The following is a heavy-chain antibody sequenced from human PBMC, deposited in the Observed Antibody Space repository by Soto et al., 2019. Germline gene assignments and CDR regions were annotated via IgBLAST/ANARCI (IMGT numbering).Heavy chain of an antibody. J-gene: IGHJ5*02. V-gene: IGHV1-8*01. CDR1: GYTFTTYD. CDR2: VNPSSGNT. D-gene: IGHD1-20*01. Sequence: ASVKVSCKASGYTFTTYDINWVQQASGQGLEWMGCVNPSSGNTVYAQKFHGRVTMTRDTSISTAYMELSSLKSDDTAIYYCARASMYIWNDHWGQGTLVTVSS. CDR3: ARASMYIWNDH.